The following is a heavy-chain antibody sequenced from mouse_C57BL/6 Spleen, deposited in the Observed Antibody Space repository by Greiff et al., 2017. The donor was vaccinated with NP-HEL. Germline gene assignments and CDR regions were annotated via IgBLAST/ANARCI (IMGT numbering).Heavy chain of an antibody. CDR3: ARWDFYYYGKDAMDY. D-gene: IGHD1-1*01. Sequence: VQLQQSGAELVKPGASVKMSCKASGYTFTSYWITWVKPRPGQGLEWIGDIYPGSGSTNYNEKFKSKATLTVDTSSSTAYMQLSSLTSEDSAVYYCARWDFYYYGKDAMDYWGQGTSVTVSS. V-gene: IGHV1-55*01. J-gene: IGHJ4*01. CDR2: IYPGSGST. CDR1: GYTFTSYW.